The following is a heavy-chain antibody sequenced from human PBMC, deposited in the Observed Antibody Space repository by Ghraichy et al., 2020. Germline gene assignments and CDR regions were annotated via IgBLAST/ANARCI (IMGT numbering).Heavy chain of an antibody. CDR3: AKVPDDGYSSSWYYAVDY. J-gene: IGHJ4*02. V-gene: IGHV3-23*01. D-gene: IGHD6-13*01. CDR1: GFTFSSYA. Sequence: GGSLRLSCAASGFTFSSYAMTWVRQAPGKGLEWVSAISGSGGSTYYADSVKGRFTISRDTSKNTLYLQMNSLRADDTAVYYCAKVPDDGYSSSWYYAVDYWGQGTLVTVSS. CDR2: ISGSGGST.